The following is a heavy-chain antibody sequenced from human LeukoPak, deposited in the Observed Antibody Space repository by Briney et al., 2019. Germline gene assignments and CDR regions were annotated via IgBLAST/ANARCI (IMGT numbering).Heavy chain of an antibody. J-gene: IGHJ3*02. V-gene: IGHV1-18*01. CDR2: ISAYNGNT. CDR3: GKELFYDCSGYYHDAFDR. Sequence: ASVKVSCKASGYTFTSYGISWVRQAPGQGPEWMGWISAYNGNTNYAQKLQGRVTMTTDTSTSTAHMELRSLRSDATAVYYCGKELFYDCSGYYHDAFDRWLRGRMVSDSS. D-gene: IGHD3-22*01. CDR1: GYTFTSYG.